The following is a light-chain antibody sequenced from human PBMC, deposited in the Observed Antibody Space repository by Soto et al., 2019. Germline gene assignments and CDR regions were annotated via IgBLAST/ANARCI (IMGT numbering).Light chain of an antibody. Sequence: IGLTQSPGTLSLSPGERATLSCRASQSVSNNYLAWYQQKPGQAPRLLIYGASNRATGIPDRFSGSGSGTDFILTINRLEPEDFAVYYCQQYGSSHTFGQGTRLEIK. CDR1: QSVSNNY. CDR2: GAS. CDR3: QQYGSSHT. J-gene: IGKJ5*01. V-gene: IGKV3-20*01.